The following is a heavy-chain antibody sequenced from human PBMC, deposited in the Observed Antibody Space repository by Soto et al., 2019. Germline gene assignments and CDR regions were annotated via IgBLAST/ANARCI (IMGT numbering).Heavy chain of an antibody. J-gene: IGHJ3*02. D-gene: IGHD1-20*01. CDR1: GFTFNIFA. CDR3: AKDRMGHNSVWDPFDI. CDR2: IGGGDNDR. V-gene: IGHV3-23*01. Sequence: WWSLRLSCAASGFTFNIFAMTWVRQAPGKGLEWVSSIGGGDNDRYYADSVKGRFTISRDNSKNTVSLQMNSLRAEDTAIYYCAKDRMGHNSVWDPFDIWGRGTMVTVSS.